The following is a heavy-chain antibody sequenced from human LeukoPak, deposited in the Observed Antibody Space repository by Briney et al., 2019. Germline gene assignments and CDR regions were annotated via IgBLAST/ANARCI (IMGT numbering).Heavy chain of an antibody. CDR2: MYSYGST. Sequence: GGSLRLSCAASGFTVSSNYMSWVRQAPGKGPGWVSVMYSYGSTSYVDSVKGRFTISRDNSKNTLYLQMNSLRVEDTAVYYCASGPSSCWWDNWFDPWGQGTLVTVSS. CDR1: GFTVSSNY. J-gene: IGHJ5*02. V-gene: IGHV3-53*01. CDR3: ASGPSSCWWDNWFDP. D-gene: IGHD6-13*01.